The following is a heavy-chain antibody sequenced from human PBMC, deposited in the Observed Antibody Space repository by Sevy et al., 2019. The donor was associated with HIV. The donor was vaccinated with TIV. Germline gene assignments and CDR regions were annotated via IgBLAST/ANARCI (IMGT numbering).Heavy chain of an antibody. CDR1: GLAFTRYA. Sequence: GGSLRLSCAASGLAFTRYAMSWVRQAPGKGLEWVSTISNSGVNIYYADSVKGRFTVSRDTSKNTLYLQMNSLRVEDTAIYYCAKDIAESGIDRYWGQGTLVTVSS. V-gene: IGHV3-23*01. CDR3: AKDIAESGIDRY. CDR2: ISNSGVNI. J-gene: IGHJ4*02. D-gene: IGHD6-19*01.